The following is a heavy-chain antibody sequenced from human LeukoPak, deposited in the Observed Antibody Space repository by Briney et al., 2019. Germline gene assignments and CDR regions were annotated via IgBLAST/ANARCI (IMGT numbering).Heavy chain of an antibody. Sequence: GGSLRLSCAASGFTFSSYGMSWVRQAPGKGLEWVSVISGSGGSTYYAASVKGRFTISRDNSKNTLYLQMNSLRAEDTAVYYCAKVPSSGWYDYFDYWGQGTLVTVSS. D-gene: IGHD6-19*01. CDR1: GFTFSSYG. V-gene: IGHV3-23*01. J-gene: IGHJ4*02. CDR3: AKVPSSGWYDYFDY. CDR2: ISGSGGST.